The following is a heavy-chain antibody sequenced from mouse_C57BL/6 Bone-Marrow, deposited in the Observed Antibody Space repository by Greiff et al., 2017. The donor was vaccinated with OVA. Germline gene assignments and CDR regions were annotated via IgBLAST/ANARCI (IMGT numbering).Heavy chain of an antibody. V-gene: IGHV5-4*01. CDR3: ARDNYYGLDY. CDR1: GFTFSSYA. Sequence: EVQLVESGGGLVKPGGSLKLSCAASGFTFSSYAMSWVRQTPEKRLEWVATISDGGSYTYYPDNVKGRFTISRDNAKNNLYLQMSHLKSEDTAMYYCARDNYYGLDYWGQGTTLTVSS. CDR2: ISDGGSYT. J-gene: IGHJ2*01. D-gene: IGHD1-1*01.